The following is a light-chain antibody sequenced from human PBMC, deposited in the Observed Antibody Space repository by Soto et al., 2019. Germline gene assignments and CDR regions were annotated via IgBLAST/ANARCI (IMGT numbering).Light chain of an antibody. CDR1: QSVLYSSNNKNY. CDR3: QQYYSAPWT. J-gene: IGKJ1*01. CDR2: WAS. Sequence: DIVMTQSPDSLAVSLGERATINCESSQSVLYSSNNKNYLAWYQQKPGQPPKLLIYWASTRESGVPDRFSGSGSGTDFNLTISSLQADDVAVYYCQQYYSAPWTFGQGTKVEIK. V-gene: IGKV4-1*01.